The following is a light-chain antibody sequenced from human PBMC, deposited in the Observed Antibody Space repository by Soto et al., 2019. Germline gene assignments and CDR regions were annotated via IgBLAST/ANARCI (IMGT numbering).Light chain of an antibody. CDR2: NNN. J-gene: IGLJ2*01. V-gene: IGLV1-44*01. Sequence: QSVLTQPTSASGTPGQRVTISCSGSSSNIGINTVNWYQHLPGTAPKLLIYNNNQRPSGVPDRFSGSKSGTSASLAISGLQSEDETDYYCAAWDDSLNGVVFGGGTKVTVL. CDR3: AAWDDSLNGVV. CDR1: SSNIGINT.